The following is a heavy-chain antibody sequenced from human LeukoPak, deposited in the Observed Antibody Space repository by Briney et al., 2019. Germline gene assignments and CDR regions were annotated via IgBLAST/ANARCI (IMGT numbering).Heavy chain of an antibody. Sequence: PSETLSLTCTVSGGSISSYYWSWIRQPPGKGLEWIGYIYYSGSTNYNPSLKSRVTISVDTSKNQFSLKLSSVTAADTAVYYCARATGLDFWSGYFLFDYWGQGTLVTVSS. CDR3: ARATGLDFWSGYFLFDY. CDR2: IYYSGST. V-gene: IGHV4-59*01. CDR1: GGSISSYY. J-gene: IGHJ4*02. D-gene: IGHD3-3*01.